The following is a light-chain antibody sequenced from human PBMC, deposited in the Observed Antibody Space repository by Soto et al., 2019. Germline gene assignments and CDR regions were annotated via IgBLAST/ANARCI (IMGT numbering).Light chain of an antibody. Sequence: QSALTQPASVSGSPGQSITISCTGTSSDVGGYNYVSWYQQRPGKVPKLMIYEVSNRPSGVSNRFSGSKSGNTASLTISGLQAEDEADYYCSSYTSSSTWVFGGGTKLTVL. J-gene: IGLJ3*02. V-gene: IGLV2-14*01. CDR1: SSDVGGYNY. CDR2: EVS. CDR3: SSYTSSSTWV.